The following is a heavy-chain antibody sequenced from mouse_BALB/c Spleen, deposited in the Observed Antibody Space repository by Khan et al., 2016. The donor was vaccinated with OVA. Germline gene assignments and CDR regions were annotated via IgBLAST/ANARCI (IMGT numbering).Heavy chain of an antibody. CDR3: ASHLTGSFAY. CDR1: GFSFSSYS. CDR2: FSSGGDNT. J-gene: IGHJ3*01. D-gene: IGHD4-1*01. V-gene: IGHV5-6*01. Sequence: EVELVESGGGLVKPAESLTLSCAASGFSFSSYSTSWVRQPPDKRQVGVTSFSSGGDNTYYQDIVKGRFTISRDNAKNTLFLQMSSLKSEDTAMYYLASHLTGSFAYWGQGTLVTVSS.